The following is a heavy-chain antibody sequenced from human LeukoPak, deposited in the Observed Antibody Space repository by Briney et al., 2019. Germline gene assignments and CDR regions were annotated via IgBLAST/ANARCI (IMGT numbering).Heavy chain of an antibody. CDR2: ISAYNCNT. V-gene: IGHV1-18*01. J-gene: IGHJ3*02. CDR3: ARDRWLQDIVVVPAATAFDI. D-gene: IGHD2-2*01. CDR1: GYTFTSYG. Sequence: GASVKVSCKASGYTFTSYGISWVRQAPGQGLEWMGWISAYNCNTNYAQKLQGRVTMTTDTSTSTAYMELRSLRSDDTAVYYCARDRWLQDIVVVPAATAFDIWGQGTMVTVSS.